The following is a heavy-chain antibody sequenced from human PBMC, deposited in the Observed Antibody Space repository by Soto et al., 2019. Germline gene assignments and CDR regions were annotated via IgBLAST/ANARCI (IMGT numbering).Heavy chain of an antibody. D-gene: IGHD1-26*01. CDR1: GYTLTELS. CDR2: FDPEDGET. V-gene: IGHV1-24*01. Sequence: GASVKVSCKVSGYTLTELSMHWVRQAPGKGLEWMGGFDPEDGETIYAQKLQGRVTMTTDTSTSTAYMELRSLRSDDTAVYYCARVTGAKTPYYYYGMDVWGQGTTVTVSS. CDR3: ARVTGAKTPYYYYGMDV. J-gene: IGHJ6*02.